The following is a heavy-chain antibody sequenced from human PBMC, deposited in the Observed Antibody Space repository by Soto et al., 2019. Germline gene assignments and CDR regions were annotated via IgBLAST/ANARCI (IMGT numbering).Heavy chain of an antibody. V-gene: IGHV3-21*01. Sequence: GGALRLSCADSGFTFSNYSMNWVRQAPGKGLEWVSFIRSSSTNIHYADSVKGRFTISRDNAKNSLFLQMNSLRAEDTAVYYCARGGRADPYYYYGMDVWGQGTTVTVSS. CDR2: IRSSSTNI. D-gene: IGHD6-19*01. J-gene: IGHJ6*02. CDR3: ARGGRADPYYYYGMDV. CDR1: GFTFSNYS.